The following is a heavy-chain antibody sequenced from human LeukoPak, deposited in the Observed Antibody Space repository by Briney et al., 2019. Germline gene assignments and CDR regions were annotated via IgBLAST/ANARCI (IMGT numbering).Heavy chain of an antibody. J-gene: IGHJ4*02. CDR1: GFTFSSYW. CDR2: INSDGSST. Sequence: AGGSLRLSCAASGFTFSSYWMHWVRQAPGKGLVWVSRINSDGSSTNYADSVKGRFTISRDNAKNTLYLQMNSLRAEDTAVYYCAREGYGDYTFDYWGQGTLVTVSS. CDR3: AREGYGDYTFDY. D-gene: IGHD4-17*01. V-gene: IGHV3-74*01.